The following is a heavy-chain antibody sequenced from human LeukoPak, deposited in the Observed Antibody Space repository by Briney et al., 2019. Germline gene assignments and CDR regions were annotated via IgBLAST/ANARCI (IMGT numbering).Heavy chain of an antibody. Sequence: SETLSLPCTVSGVSISGYYWSWIRQPSGKGLEWIGYIYYSGSTNYSPSLKSRVTISVDTSKNQFSLKLSSVTAADTAVYYCARAAYGGSYHSDYWGQGTLVTVSS. J-gene: IGHJ4*02. D-gene: IGHD1-26*01. V-gene: IGHV4-59*01. CDR2: IYYSGST. CDR3: ARAAYGGSYHSDY. CDR1: GVSISGYY.